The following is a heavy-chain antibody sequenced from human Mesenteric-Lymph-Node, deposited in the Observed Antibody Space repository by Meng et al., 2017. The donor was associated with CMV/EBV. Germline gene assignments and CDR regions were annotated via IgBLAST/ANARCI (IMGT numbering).Heavy chain of an antibody. D-gene: IGHD4-17*01. J-gene: IGHJ3*01. V-gene: IGHV5-51*01. CDR2: IYPDDSNT. Sequence: SLKISCKGSGNSFSNYWIAWLRQMPGKGLEYMGIIYPDDSNTKYSPSFEGQVSISADRSISTAYLQWSSLKASDTAMYYCARPTAGYPNAFDVWGQGTMVTVSS. CDR3: ARPTAGYPNAFDV. CDR1: GNSFSNYW.